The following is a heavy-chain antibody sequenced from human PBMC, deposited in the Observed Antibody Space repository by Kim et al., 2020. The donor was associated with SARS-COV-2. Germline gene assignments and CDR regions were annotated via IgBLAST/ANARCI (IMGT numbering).Heavy chain of an antibody. CDR1: GFTFSSHA. CDR2: ISVSGGST. J-gene: IGHJ4*02. Sequence: GGSLRLSCAASGFTFSSHAMSWVRQAPGKGLEWVSTISVSGGSTYYADSVKGRFTISRDNSENTLYLQMNSLRAEDTAVYYCAKDTPVLLWFGELTDYWGQGTLVTVSS. D-gene: IGHD3-10*01. V-gene: IGHV3-23*01. CDR3: AKDTPVLLWFGELTDY.